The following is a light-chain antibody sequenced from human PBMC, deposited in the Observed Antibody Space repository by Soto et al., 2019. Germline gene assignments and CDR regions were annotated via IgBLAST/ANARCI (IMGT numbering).Light chain of an antibody. CDR1: QSISTW. V-gene: IGKV1-5*03. Sequence: DIQMTQSPSTLSASVGDRVTITCRANQSISTWLAWYQQKPGKAPKSLIYKASSLESWVPSRFSGSGSGTEFTLTISSLQPDDFATYYCQQYNSYPITFGQGTRLEIK. CDR2: KAS. J-gene: IGKJ5*01. CDR3: QQYNSYPIT.